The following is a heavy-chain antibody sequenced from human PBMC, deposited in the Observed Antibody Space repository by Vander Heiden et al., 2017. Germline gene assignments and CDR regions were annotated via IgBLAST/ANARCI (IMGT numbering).Heavy chain of an antibody. CDR1: GFTFSSYG. V-gene: IGHV3-33*01. CDR3: ARDLTPRDCSGGSCYSFIY. CDR2: IWYDGSNK. Sequence: QVQLVESGGGVVQPGRSLRLSCAASGFTFSSYGMHWVRQAPGKGLEWVAVIWYDGSNKYYADSVKGRFTISRDNSKNTLYLQMNSLRAEDTAVYYCARDLTPRDCSGGSCYSFIYWGQGTLVTVSS. D-gene: IGHD2-15*01. J-gene: IGHJ4*02.